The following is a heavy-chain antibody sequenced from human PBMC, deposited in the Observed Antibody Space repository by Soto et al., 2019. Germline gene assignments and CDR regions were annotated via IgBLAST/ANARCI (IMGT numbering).Heavy chain of an antibody. CDR1: GGSVNIGTYY. D-gene: IGHD2-21*02. CDR2: IYNSGST. CDR3: ARATVTVYYFDY. Sequence: SETLSLTCTVPGGSVNIGTYYWSWIRQPPGKGLEWIGFIYNSGSTNYNPSLKSRVTMSVDTSKNQFSLKLRSVTAADTAVYYCARATVTVYYFDYWGQGTPVTVS. J-gene: IGHJ4*02. V-gene: IGHV4-61*01.